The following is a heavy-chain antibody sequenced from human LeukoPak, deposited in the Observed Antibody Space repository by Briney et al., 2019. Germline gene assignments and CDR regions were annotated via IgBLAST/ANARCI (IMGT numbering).Heavy chain of an antibody. Sequence: GGSLRLSCAASGFTFSSYSMNWVRQAPGKGLEWVSYISSSSSTIYYADSVKGRFTIPRDNAKNSLYLQMNSLRAEDTAVYYCARATMIHYWGQGTLVTVSS. CDR1: GFTFSSYS. J-gene: IGHJ4*02. V-gene: IGHV3-48*01. CDR3: ARATMIHY. CDR2: ISSSSSTI. D-gene: IGHD3-22*01.